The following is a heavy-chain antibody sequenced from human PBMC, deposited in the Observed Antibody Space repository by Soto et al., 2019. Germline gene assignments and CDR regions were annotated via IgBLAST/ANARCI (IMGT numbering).Heavy chain of an antibody. CDR1: GFTFSSYG. J-gene: IGHJ1*01. CDR2: IWYDGSNK. D-gene: IGHD3-22*01. V-gene: IGHV3-33*01. Sequence: GGSLRLSCAASGFTFSSYGMHWVRQAPGKGLEWVAVIWYDGSNKYYADSVKGRFTISRDNSKNTLYLQMNSLRAEDTAVYYCARDNYDSSGYYYVSYFQHWGQGTLVTVSS. CDR3: ARDNYDSSGYYYVSYFQH.